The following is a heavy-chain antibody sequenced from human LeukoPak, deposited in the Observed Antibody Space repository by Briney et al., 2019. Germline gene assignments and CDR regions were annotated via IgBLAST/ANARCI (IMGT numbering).Heavy chain of an antibody. J-gene: IGHJ6*03. CDR2: IDADAYST. D-gene: IGHD5-18*01. CDR3: ARVSGYTYGRYYYMDV. CDR1: GFTVSKFW. Sequence: GGSLRLSCEASGFTVSKFWMHWVRQASGKGLEWVARIDADAYSTNYADSVNGRFTISRDTAKNTLYLQMDSLRAEDSAVYYCARVSGYTYGRYYYMDVWGKGTTLIVSS. V-gene: IGHV3-74*01.